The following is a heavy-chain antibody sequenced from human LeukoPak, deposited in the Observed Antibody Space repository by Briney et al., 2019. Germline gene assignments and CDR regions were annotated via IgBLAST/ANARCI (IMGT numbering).Heavy chain of an antibody. J-gene: IGHJ4*02. D-gene: IGHD3-10*01. V-gene: IGHV3-21*01. CDR3: ARETYYYGSGSYTHFDY. CDR1: GFTFSSYS. Sequence: GGSLRLSCAASGFTFSSYSMNWVRQAPGKGLEWVSSISSSSSYIYYADSVKGRFTISRDNAKNSLYLQMNSLRAEDTAVYYCARETYYYGSGSYTHFDYWGQGTLVTVSS. CDR2: ISSSSSYI.